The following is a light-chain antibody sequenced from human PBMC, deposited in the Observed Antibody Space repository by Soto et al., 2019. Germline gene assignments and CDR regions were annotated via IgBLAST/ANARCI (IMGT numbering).Light chain of an antibody. CDR1: SXDVGSYNL. CDR3: CSYAGSSTS. J-gene: IGLJ1*01. CDR2: EGS. Sequence: QSVLTQPASGSGSPGQSITISCTGTSXDVGSYNLVSWYQQHPGKAPKLMIYEGSKRPSGVSNRFSGSKSGNTASLTISGLQAEDEADYYCCSYAGSSTSFGTGTKVTVL. V-gene: IGLV2-23*01.